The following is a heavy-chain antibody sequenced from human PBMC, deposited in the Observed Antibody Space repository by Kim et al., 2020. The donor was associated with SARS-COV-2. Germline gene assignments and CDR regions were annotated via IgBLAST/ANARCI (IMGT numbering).Heavy chain of an antibody. CDR1: GGSFSGYL. D-gene: IGHD3-16*01. V-gene: IGHV4-34*01. CDR3: AHRSGGLDFDY. J-gene: IGHJ4*02. CDR2: INHSGST. Sequence: SETLSLTCAVSGGSFSGYLWSWIRQPPGKGLEWIGDINHSGSTNYNPSLKSRVTISVDTSKKQFSLKLSSVTAADTAVYYCAHRSGGLDFDYWGQGTLVT.